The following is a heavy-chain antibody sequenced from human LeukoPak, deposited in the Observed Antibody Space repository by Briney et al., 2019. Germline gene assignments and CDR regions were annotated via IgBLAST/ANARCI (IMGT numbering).Heavy chain of an antibody. Sequence: GASVKVSCKASGYTFTSYGISWVRQAPGQGLEWMGWISAYNGNTNYAQKLQGRVTMTTDTSTSTAYMELRSLRSDDTAVYYCARSRVRSGYDFMNWFDPWGQGTLVTVSS. D-gene: IGHD5-12*01. CDR2: ISAYNGNT. J-gene: IGHJ5*02. V-gene: IGHV1-18*01. CDR1: GYTFTSYG. CDR3: ARSRVRSGYDFMNWFDP.